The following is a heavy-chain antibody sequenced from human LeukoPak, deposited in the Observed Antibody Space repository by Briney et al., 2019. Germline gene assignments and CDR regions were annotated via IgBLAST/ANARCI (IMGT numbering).Heavy chain of an antibody. CDR3: AKREPFDY. CDR2: ISGSGGST. J-gene: IGHJ4*02. CDR1: GFTFSSNA. V-gene: IGHV3-23*01. D-gene: IGHD1-14*01. Sequence: GGSLRLSCAASGFTFSSNAMSWVRRAPGEGLEWVSAISGSGGSTFYAESVRGRFTISRDNSKNTLFLQMNSLRAEDTAVYYCAKREPFDYWGQGILVTVSS.